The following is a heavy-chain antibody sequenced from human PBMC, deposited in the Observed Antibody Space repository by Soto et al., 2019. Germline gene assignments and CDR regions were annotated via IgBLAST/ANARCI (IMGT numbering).Heavy chain of an antibody. CDR2: INHSGST. CDR1: GGSFSGYY. CDR3: ARGGARYSDYYYYMDV. V-gene: IGHV4-34*01. D-gene: IGHD2-15*01. J-gene: IGHJ6*03. Sequence: ETLSLTCAVYGGSFSGYYWSWIRQPPGKGLEWIGEINHSGSTNYNPSLKSRVTISVDTSKNQFSLKLSSVTAADTAVYYCARGGARYSDYYYYMDVWGKGTTVTVSS.